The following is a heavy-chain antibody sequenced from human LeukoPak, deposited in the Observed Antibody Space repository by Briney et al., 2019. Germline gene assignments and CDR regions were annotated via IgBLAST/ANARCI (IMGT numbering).Heavy chain of an antibody. J-gene: IGHJ4*02. V-gene: IGHV3-11*06. Sequence: PGGSLRLSCAASGFTFSDYYMSWIRQAPGKGLEWVSYISSGSSYTNYADSVKGRFTISRDNAKNSLYLQMNSLRAEDTAVYYCAKDSEQLAYYFDYWGQGTLVTVSS. CDR1: GFTFSDYY. CDR2: ISSGSSYT. D-gene: IGHD6-13*01. CDR3: AKDSEQLAYYFDY.